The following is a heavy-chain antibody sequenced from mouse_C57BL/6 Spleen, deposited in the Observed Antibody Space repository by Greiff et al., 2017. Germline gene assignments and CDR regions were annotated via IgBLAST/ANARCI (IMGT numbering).Heavy chain of an antibody. CDR2: ILPGSGST. CDR3: SSPHDDYDGAPYAMDY. V-gene: IGHV1-9*01. J-gene: IGHJ4*01. Sequence: QVQLQQSGAELMKPGASVKLSCKATGYTFTGYWIEWVKQRPGHGLEWIGEILPGSGSTNYNEKVKGKATFTADTSSNTAYMQLSSLTTEDSAIYLCSSPHDDYDGAPYAMDYWGQGTSVTVSS. D-gene: IGHD2-4*01. CDR1: GYTFTGYW.